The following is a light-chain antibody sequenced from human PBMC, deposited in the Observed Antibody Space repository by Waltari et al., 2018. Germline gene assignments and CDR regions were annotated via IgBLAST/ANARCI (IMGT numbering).Light chain of an antibody. CDR1: QSIANY. V-gene: IGKV1-39*01. J-gene: IGKJ4*01. Sequence: DVQMTQSPYSLSASVGDRVTITCRASQSIANYLNWYQQKPGKVPKLLIYAASSLHSGVPSRFSGSGSGTEFTLTITNLQPEDFATYYCQQSYTTLTFGGGTKVE. CDR2: AAS. CDR3: QQSYTTLT.